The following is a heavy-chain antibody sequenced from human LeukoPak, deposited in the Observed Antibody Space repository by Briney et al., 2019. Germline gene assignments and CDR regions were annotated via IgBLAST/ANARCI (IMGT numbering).Heavy chain of an antibody. CDR2: INAGNGNT. Sequence: ASVKVSCTASGGTFSSYAISWVRQAPGQGLEWMGGINAGNGNTKYSQKFQGRVTITRDTSASTAYMELSSLRSEDTAVYYCARDGAGRATSRDYWGQGTLVTVSS. J-gene: IGHJ4*02. D-gene: IGHD1-26*01. V-gene: IGHV1-3*01. CDR3: ARDGAGRATSRDY. CDR1: GGTFSSYA.